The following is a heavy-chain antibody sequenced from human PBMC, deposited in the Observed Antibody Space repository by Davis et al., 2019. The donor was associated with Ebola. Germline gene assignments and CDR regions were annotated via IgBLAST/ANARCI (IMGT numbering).Heavy chain of an antibody. CDR2: INTETGNP. Sequence: AASVKVSCKASGYTFTNYAMSWVRQAPGQGLEWMGWINTETGNPMYAQGFTGRFDFSLVTSVSTAYLQISSLKPDDTAVYYCARSKAVHDAFDVWGQGTLVTVSS. J-gene: IGHJ3*01. V-gene: IGHV7-4-1*02. CDR3: ARSKAVHDAFDV. CDR1: GYTFTNYA. D-gene: IGHD1-1*01.